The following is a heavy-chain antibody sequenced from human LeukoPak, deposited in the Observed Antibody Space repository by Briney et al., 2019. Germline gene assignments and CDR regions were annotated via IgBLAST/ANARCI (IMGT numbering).Heavy chain of an antibody. D-gene: IGHD5-18*01. CDR2: ISAYNGNT. Sequence: ASVKVSCKASGYTFTSYGITWVRQAPGQGLEWMGWISAYNGNTNYAQKLQGRATMTTDTSTSTAYMELRSLRSDDTAVYYCARAERGYSYGRDDYWGQGTLVTVSS. CDR3: ARAERGYSYGRDDY. J-gene: IGHJ4*02. V-gene: IGHV1-18*01. CDR1: GYTFTSYG.